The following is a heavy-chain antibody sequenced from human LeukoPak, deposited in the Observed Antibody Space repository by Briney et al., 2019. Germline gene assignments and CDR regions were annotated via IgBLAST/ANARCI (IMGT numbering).Heavy chain of an antibody. CDR3: ARFYYDSSGYYYFFDY. CDR1: GYSISSGYY. J-gene: IGHJ4*02. V-gene: IGHV4-38-2*02. Sequence: ASETLSLTCTVSGYSISSGYYWGWIRQPPGKGLEWFGIIYHSGSTYYNPSLKSRVTISVDTSKNQFSLKLSSVTAADTAVYYCARFYYDSSGYYYFFDYWGQGTLVTVSS. CDR2: IYHSGST. D-gene: IGHD3-22*01.